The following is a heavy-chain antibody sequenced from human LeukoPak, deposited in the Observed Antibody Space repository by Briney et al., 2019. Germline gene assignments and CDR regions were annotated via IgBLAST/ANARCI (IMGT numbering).Heavy chain of an antibody. CDR3: ARTIEIAAAGTGSFDY. CDR2: ISSSGSTI. D-gene: IGHD6-13*01. J-gene: IGHJ4*02. V-gene: IGHV3-48*03. Sequence: PGGSLGLSCAASGFTFSSYEMNWVRQAPGKGLEWVSYISSSGSTIYYADSVKGRFTISRHNAKNSLYLQMNSLRAEDTAVYYCARTIEIAAAGTGSFDYWGQGTLVTVSS. CDR1: GFTFSSYE.